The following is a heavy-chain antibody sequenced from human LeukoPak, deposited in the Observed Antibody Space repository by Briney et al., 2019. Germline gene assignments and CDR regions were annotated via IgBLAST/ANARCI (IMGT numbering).Heavy chain of an antibody. CDR2: IYHSGST. Sequence: NASETLSLTCTVSGYSISSGYYWGWIRQPPGKGLEWIGSIYHSGSTYYNPSLKSRVTISVDTSKNQFSLKLSSVTAADTAVYYCARAHTPGYGPHCFDYWGQGTLVTVSS. V-gene: IGHV4-38-2*02. J-gene: IGHJ4*02. CDR3: ARAHTPGYGPHCFDY. D-gene: IGHD5-18*01. CDR1: GYSISSGYY.